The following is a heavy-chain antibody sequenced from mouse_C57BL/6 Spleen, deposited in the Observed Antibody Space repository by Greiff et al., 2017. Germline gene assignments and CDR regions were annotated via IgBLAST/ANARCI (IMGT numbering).Heavy chain of an antibody. V-gene: IGHV1-26*01. D-gene: IGHD3-3*01. Sequence: EFQLQQSGPELVKPGASVKISCKASGYTFTDYYMNWVKQSHGKSLEWIGDINPNNGGTSYNQKFKGKATLTVDKSSSTAYMELRSLTSEDSAVYYCARQDVLGDFDYWGKGTTLTVSS. J-gene: IGHJ2*01. CDR3: ARQDVLGDFDY. CDR1: GYTFTDYY. CDR2: INPNNGGT.